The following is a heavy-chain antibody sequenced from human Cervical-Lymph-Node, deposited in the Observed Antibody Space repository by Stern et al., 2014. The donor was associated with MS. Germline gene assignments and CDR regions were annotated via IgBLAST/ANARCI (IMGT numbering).Heavy chain of an antibody. D-gene: IGHD6-13*01. CDR1: GFSFSRYA. CDR3: ASAYSSSHYYFDY. CDR2: IWYDRGNT. J-gene: IGHJ4*01. Sequence: VQLVESGGGVVQPGRSLRLSCEASGFSFSRYAMHWVRQAPGKGLEWVALIWYDRGNTYYADSVTGRFTISRDNFKSTLYLQMSSLRAEDTAVYYCASAYSSSHYYFDYWGQGTLVTVSS. V-gene: IGHV3-33*01.